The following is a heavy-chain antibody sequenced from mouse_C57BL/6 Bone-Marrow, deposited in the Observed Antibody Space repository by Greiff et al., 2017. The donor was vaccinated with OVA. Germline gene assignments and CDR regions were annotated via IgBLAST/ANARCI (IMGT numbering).Heavy chain of an antibody. Sequence: VQLQQSGAELVRPGASVKLSCTASGFNIKDDYMHWVKQRPEQGLEWIGWFDPENGDTEYASKFQGKATITADTSSNTAYLQLSSLTSEDTAVYYCTTRGYAMDYWGQGTSVTVSS. V-gene: IGHV14-4*01. CDR2: FDPENGDT. CDR1: GFNIKDDY. J-gene: IGHJ4*01. CDR3: TTRGYAMDY.